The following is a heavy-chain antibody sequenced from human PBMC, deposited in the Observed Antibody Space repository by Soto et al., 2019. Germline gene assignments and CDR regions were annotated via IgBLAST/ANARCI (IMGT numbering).Heavy chain of an antibody. CDR1: GFAFSSYG. CDR2: ISYDESSK. Sequence: QVQLVESGGGVVQPGRSLRLSCAASGFAFSSYGMHWVRQAPGKGLEWVAVISYDESSKYYADSVKGRFTISRDNSKNTLYLQMNSLRAEDTAVYYCARPGRDFWSGRYYFDYWGQGTLVTVSS. D-gene: IGHD3-3*01. J-gene: IGHJ4*02. V-gene: IGHV3-30*03. CDR3: ARPGRDFWSGRYYFDY.